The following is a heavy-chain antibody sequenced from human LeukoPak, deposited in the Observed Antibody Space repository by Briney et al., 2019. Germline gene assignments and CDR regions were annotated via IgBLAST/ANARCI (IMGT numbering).Heavy chain of an antibody. CDR1: GGSISSGDYY. V-gene: IGHV4-30-4*08. J-gene: IGHJ3*01. D-gene: IGHD2-2*01. CDR2: IYYSGST. Sequence: SQTLSLTCTVSGGSISSGDYYWSWIRQPPGKGLEWIGYIYYSGSTYYNPSLKSRVTISVDTSKNQFSLKLSSVTAADTAVYYCASLYCSSTSRRHSVWFWGQGTMVTVSS. CDR3: ASLYCSSTSRRHSVWF.